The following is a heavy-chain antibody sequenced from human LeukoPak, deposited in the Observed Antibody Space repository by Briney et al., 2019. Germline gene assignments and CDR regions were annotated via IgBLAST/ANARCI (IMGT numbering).Heavy chain of an antibody. J-gene: IGHJ4*02. CDR2: IYHSGST. V-gene: IGHV4-4*02. CDR3: AREVYSSSWYDY. D-gene: IGHD6-13*01. Sequence: SETLSLTCAVSGGSISSSNWWSWVRQPPGKGLEWIGEIYHSGSTNYNLSLKSRVTISVDKSKNQFSLKLSSVTAADTAVYYCAREVYSSSWYDYWGQGTLVTVSS. CDR1: GGSISSSNW.